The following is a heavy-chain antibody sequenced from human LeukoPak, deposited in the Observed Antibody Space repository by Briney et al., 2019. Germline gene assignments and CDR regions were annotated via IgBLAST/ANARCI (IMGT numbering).Heavy chain of an antibody. D-gene: IGHD3-22*01. V-gene: IGHV1-2*02. Sequence: ASVKVSCKASGYTFTGYYMHWVRQAPGQGLEWMGWINPNSGGTNYALKFQGRVTMTRDTSISTAYMELSRLRSDDTAVYYCARTSYYYDSSGYWYGMDVWGQGTTVTVSS. CDR1: GYTFTGYY. J-gene: IGHJ6*02. CDR2: INPNSGGT. CDR3: ARTSYYYDSSGYWYGMDV.